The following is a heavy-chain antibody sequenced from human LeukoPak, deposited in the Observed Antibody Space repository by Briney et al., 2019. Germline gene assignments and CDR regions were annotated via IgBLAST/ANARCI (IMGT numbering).Heavy chain of an antibody. D-gene: IGHD2-21*01. V-gene: IGHV4-59*08. CDR2: IYYSGST. CDR3: ARLLGYSFDY. J-gene: IGHJ4*02. CDR1: GGSISSYY. Sequence: SETLSLTCTVSGGSISSYYWSWIRQPPGKGLEWIGYIYYSGSTNYNPSLKSRVTISVDTSKNQFSLKLSSVTAADTAVYYCARLLGYSFDYWGQGPLVTVSS.